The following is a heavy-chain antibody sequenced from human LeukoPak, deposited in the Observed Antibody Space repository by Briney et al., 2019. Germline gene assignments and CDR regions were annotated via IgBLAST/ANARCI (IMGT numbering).Heavy chain of an antibody. Sequence: ASVKVSCKVSGYTLTELSMHWVRQAPGKGLEWMGGFDPEDGETIYAQKFQGRVTMTEDTSTDTAYMELSSLRSEDTAVYYCATSPVELNFIQSVWLLFTWGQGTLVTVSS. CDR2: FDPEDGET. J-gene: IGHJ4*02. CDR1: GYTLTELS. D-gene: IGHD2-21*01. CDR3: ATSPVELNFIQSVWLLFT. V-gene: IGHV1-24*01.